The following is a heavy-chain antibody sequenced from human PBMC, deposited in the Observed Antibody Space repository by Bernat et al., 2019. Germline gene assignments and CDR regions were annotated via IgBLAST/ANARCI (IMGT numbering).Heavy chain of an antibody. CDR3: ARVAVSYLDGDAFDI. J-gene: IGHJ3*02. D-gene: IGHD1-26*01. V-gene: IGHV3-20*04. CDR1: GFTFDDYG. Sequence: EVQLVESGGGVIWPGGSLRLSCGASGFTFDDYGMSWVRQAPGKGLECVSGINRNGGSTDYADSVKGRFTISRDNAKNSLYLQMNNLRAEDTALYYCARVAVSYLDGDAFDIWGQGTMVTVSS. CDR2: INRNGGST.